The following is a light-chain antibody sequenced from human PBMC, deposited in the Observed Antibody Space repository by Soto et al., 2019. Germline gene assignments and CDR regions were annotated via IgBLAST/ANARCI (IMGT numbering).Light chain of an antibody. CDR1: QNIAYY. V-gene: IGKV3-11*01. J-gene: IGKJ5*01. Sequence: VLTQSPATLYLSPGERATLSCRASQNIAYYLAWYQQKPGQAPRLLIYDASNRATGVPARFSGSGSGTDFALTISSVKPEDFAVYYCQQRSTWITFGQGTRLEI. CDR2: DAS. CDR3: QQRSTWIT.